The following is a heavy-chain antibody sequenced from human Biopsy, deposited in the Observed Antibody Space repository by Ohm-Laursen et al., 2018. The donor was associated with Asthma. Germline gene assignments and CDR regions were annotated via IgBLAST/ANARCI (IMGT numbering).Heavy chain of an antibody. CDR1: GFSFGDYW. J-gene: IGHJ4*02. Sequence: SLRLSCSASGFSFGDYWMSWVRQVPGKGLEWVANIKHDGTERNHVDSLKGRFTISRDNAKNSLYLQMNSLRAEDTAVYYCAKDERLYYGSDSKYMQPVPLDDWGQGTLVIVSA. CDR3: AKDERLYYGSDSKYMQPVPLDD. V-gene: IGHV3-7*01. D-gene: IGHD3-10*01. CDR2: IKHDGTER.